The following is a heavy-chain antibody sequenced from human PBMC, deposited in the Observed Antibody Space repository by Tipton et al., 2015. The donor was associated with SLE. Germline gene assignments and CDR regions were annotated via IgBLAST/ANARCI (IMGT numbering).Heavy chain of an antibody. V-gene: IGHV4-34*01. D-gene: IGHD6-19*01. Sequence: TLSLTCAVSGASFNGYYWSWIRQPPGKGLEWIGNIYYDGTAYSTPSLESRVSISVDTSKNQVSLRLASVTAADTAVYYCATVRLQRDGWYPWDFWGQGTLVTV. J-gene: IGHJ4*02. CDR1: GASFNGYY. CDR2: IYYDGTA. CDR3: ATVRLQRDGWYPWDF.